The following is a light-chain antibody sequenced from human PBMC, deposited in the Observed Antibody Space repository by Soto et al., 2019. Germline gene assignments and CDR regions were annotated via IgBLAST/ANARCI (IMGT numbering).Light chain of an antibody. J-gene: IGKJ4*01. CDR3: QQYDKWPLT. V-gene: IGKV3-15*01. CDR1: QSVSSN. CDR2: GAS. Sequence: EIVMTQSPATLSVSAGERATLSCRASQSVSSNLAWYQQKPGQPPSLLIYGASARATGIPARFSGSGSGTEFTLTISNLQSEDFGLYFCQQYDKWPLTFGGGTKVDIK.